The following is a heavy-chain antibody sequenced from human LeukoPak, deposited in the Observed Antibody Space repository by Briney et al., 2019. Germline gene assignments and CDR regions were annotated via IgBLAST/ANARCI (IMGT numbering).Heavy chain of an antibody. J-gene: IGHJ3*02. V-gene: IGHV3-53*01. CDR2: IYSGGST. CDR1: GFTVSSNY. CDR3: ARDLFYDSSGYWGAFDT. D-gene: IGHD3-22*01. Sequence: PGGSLRLSCAASGFTVSSNYMSWVRQAPGKGLEWVSVIYSGGSTYYADSVKGRFTISRDNSKSTLYLQMNSLRAEDTAVYYCARDLFYDSSGYWGAFDTWGQGTMVTVSS.